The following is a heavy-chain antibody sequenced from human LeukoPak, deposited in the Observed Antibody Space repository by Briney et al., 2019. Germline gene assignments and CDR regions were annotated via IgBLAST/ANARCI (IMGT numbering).Heavy chain of an antibody. J-gene: IGHJ3*02. V-gene: IGHV3-48*03. D-gene: IGHD3-10*01. CDR2: ISSSGSTI. Sequence: GGSLRLSWAASGXTFSSYEMNWVRQAPGKGLEWVSYISSSGSTIDYADSVRGRFTISRDNAKNSLYLQMNSLRAEDTAVYYCARAGYYGSGSYRVAFDIWGQGTMVTVSS. CDR3: ARAGYYGSGSYRVAFDI. CDR1: GXTFSSYE.